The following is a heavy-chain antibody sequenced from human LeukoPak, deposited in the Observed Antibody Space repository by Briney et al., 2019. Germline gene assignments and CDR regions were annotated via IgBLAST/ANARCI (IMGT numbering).Heavy chain of an antibody. CDR1: GYTFTSHD. CDR2: MNPNSGNT. Sequence: ASVKVSCKASGYTFTSHDINWVRQATGQGLEWMGWMNPNSGNTGYAQKFQGRVTMTRNTSISTAYMELSSLRSEDTAVYYCARVADLGDAFDIWGQGTMVTVSS. J-gene: IGHJ3*02. CDR3: ARVADLGDAFDI. V-gene: IGHV1-8*01.